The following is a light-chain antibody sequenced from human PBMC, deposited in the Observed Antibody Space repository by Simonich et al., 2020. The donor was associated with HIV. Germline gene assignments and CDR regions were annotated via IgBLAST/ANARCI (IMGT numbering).Light chain of an antibody. CDR2: EDS. J-gene: IGLJ3*02. Sequence: QSALTQPASVSGSPGQSITISCTGTSSDVGSYNLVSWYQQHPGKAPKLIIFEDSKRRSGVYNRFSGSKSGNTASLTISGLQAEDEADYYCCSYAGSFIWVFGGGTKLTVL. CDR1: SSDVGSYNL. CDR3: CSYAGSFIWV. V-gene: IGLV2-23*01.